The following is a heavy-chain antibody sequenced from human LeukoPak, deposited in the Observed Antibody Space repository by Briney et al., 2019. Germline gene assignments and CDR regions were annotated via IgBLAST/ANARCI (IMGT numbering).Heavy chain of an antibody. Sequence: PSETLSLTCTVSGGSISSSSYSWGWIRQPPGKGLEWIGRIYTSGSTNYNPSLKSRVTMSVDTSKNQFSLKLSSVTAADTAVYYCARDWAWDYYYGMDVWGQGTTVTVSS. CDR2: IYTSGST. V-gene: IGHV4-39*07. CDR1: GGSISSSSYS. D-gene: IGHD3-16*01. J-gene: IGHJ6*02. CDR3: ARDWAWDYYYGMDV.